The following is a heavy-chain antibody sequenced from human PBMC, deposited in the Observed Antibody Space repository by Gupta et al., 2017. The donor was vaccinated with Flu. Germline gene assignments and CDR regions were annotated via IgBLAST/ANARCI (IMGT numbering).Heavy chain of an antibody. CDR2: IYHGGST. J-gene: IGHJ3*02. Sequence: WVRQTPGKGLEWIGEIYHGGSTNYNPSLKSRVTISLDKSQNQFSLRLNSVTAADTAVYYCARLWGHCSTTSCYTILDAFDMWGQGTVVTVSS. D-gene: IGHD2-2*01. V-gene: IGHV4-4*02. CDR3: ARLWGHCSTTSCYTILDAFDM.